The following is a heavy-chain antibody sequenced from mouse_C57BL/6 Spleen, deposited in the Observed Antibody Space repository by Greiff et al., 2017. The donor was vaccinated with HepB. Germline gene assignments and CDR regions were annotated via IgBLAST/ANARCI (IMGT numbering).Heavy chain of an antibody. J-gene: IGHJ4*01. D-gene: IGHD2-14*01. CDR3: ARVYDDSSYAMDY. Sequence: EVMLVESGGGLVKPGGSLKLSCAASGFTFSSYAMSWVRQTPEKRLEWVATISDGGSYTYYPDNVKGRFTISRDNAKNNLYLQMSHLKSEDTAMYYCARVYDDSSYAMDYWGQGTSVTVSS. CDR1: GFTFSSYA. V-gene: IGHV5-4*03. CDR2: ISDGGSYT.